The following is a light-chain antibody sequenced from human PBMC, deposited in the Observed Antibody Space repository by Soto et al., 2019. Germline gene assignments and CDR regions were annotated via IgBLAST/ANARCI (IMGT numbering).Light chain of an antibody. CDR3: QQYGSSRWT. Sequence: EIVLTQSPGTLSLSPGERATLSCRASQSVSSSYLAWYQQNRGQAPRLLIYGASSRAPGIPDRFGGSGSGTDFTLTISRLEPEDFSVYYCQQYGSSRWTFGQGTKVDNK. V-gene: IGKV3-20*01. CDR1: QSVSSSY. J-gene: IGKJ1*01. CDR2: GAS.